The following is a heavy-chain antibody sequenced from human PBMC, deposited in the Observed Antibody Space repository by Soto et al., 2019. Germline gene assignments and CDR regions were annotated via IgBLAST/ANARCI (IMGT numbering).Heavy chain of an antibody. J-gene: IGHJ4*02. CDR1: GGSFTSNNW. CDR3: ASRDPGTSVDY. D-gene: IGHD1-1*01. V-gene: IGHV4-4*02. CDR2: IYRTGST. Sequence: RSLTCAVSGGSFTSNNWWTWVRQPPGQGLEWIGEIYRTGSTNYNPSLKSRVTISLDESENQFSLKVTSLTAADTAVYYCASRDPGTSVDYWGQGTLVTVSS.